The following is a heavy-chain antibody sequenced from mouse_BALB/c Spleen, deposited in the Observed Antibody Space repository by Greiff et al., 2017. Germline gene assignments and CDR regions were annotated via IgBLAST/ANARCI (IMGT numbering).Heavy chain of an antibody. CDR3: TRLRGQTGVDY. V-gene: IGHV1S127*01. D-gene: IGHD4-1*01. J-gene: IGHJ2*01. CDR1: GYTFTSYW. CDR2: IDPSDSYT. Sequence: QVQLQQSGAELVKPGASVKMSCKASGYTFTSYWMHWVKQRPGQGLEWIGVIDPSDSYTSYNQKFKGKATLTVDTSSSTAYMQLSSLTSEDSAVYYCTRLRGQTGVDYWGQGTTLTVSS.